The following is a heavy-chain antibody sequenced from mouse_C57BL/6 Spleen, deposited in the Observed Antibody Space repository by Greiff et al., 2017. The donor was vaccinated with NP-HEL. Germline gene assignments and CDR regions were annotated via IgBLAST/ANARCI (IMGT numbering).Heavy chain of an antibody. V-gene: IGHV5-6*01. D-gene: IGHD2-5*01. Sequence: VQLQQSGGDLVKPGGSLKLSCAASGFTFSSYGMSWVRQTPDKRLEWVATISSGGSYTYYPDSVKGRFTISRDNAKNTLYLQMSSLKSEDTAMYYCARHGDYSNSYYFDYWGQGTTLTVSS. CDR1: GFTFSSYG. CDR3: ARHGDYSNSYYFDY. J-gene: IGHJ2*01. CDR2: ISSGGSYT.